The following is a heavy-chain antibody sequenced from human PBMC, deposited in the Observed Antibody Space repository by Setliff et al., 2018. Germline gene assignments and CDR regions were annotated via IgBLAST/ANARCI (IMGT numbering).Heavy chain of an antibody. CDR2: IYYSGST. Sequence: AETLSLTCTVSGGSISSSSYYWGWIRQPPGKGLEWIGSIYYSGSTYYNQSLKSRVTISVDTSKNQFSLKLSSVTAADTAVYYCARDLDLNYDFWSGYYYGNAFDIWGQGTMVTVSS. J-gene: IGHJ3*02. CDR1: GGSISSSSYY. CDR3: ARDLDLNYDFWSGYYYGNAFDI. V-gene: IGHV4-39*02. D-gene: IGHD3-3*01.